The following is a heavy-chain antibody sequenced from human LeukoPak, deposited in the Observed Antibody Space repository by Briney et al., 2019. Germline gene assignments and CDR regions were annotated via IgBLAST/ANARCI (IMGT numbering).Heavy chain of an antibody. V-gene: IGHV1-8*01. CDR1: GYTFTSYD. D-gene: IGHD3-10*01. Sequence: ASVKVSCKASGYTFTSYDINWVRQATGQGLEWMGWMNPNSGNTGYAQKFPGRVTMTRTTSISTAYMELSSLRSEDTAVYYCARAPSPRLLWFGEPYYYGMDVWGQGTTVTVSS. CDR3: ARAPSPRLLWFGEPYYYGMDV. J-gene: IGHJ6*02. CDR2: MNPNSGNT.